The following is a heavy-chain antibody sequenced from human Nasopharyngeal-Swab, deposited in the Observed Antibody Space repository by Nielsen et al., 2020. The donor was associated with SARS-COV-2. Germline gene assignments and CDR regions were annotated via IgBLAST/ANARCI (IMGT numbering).Heavy chain of an antibody. J-gene: IGHJ6*03. CDR3: ASNSELAMVTGDYYYYMDV. V-gene: IGHV3-23*01. Sequence: GESLKIPCAAFGFSLSRHGMNWVRQAPGKGLEWVSSVGGSDDSTFYADSVKGRFTISRDRSKNTLYLQMNSLTVEDTAVYYCASNSELAMVTGDYYYYMDVWGKGTTVTVSS. CDR2: VGGSDDST. D-gene: IGHD5-18*01. CDR1: GFSLSRHG.